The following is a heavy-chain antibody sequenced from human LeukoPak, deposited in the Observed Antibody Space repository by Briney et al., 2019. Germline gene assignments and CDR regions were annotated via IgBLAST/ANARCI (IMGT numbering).Heavy chain of an antibody. Sequence: SETLSLTCTVSGGSNSSYYWSWIRQPPGKGLEWIGYIYYSGSTNYNPSLKSRVTISVDTSRNQFSLKLSSLTAADTAVYYCARYYYESSGYYVLDYWGQGTLVTVSS. CDR2: IYYSGST. D-gene: IGHD3-22*01. J-gene: IGHJ4*02. V-gene: IGHV4-59*01. CDR3: ARYYYESSGYYVLDY. CDR1: GGSNSSYY.